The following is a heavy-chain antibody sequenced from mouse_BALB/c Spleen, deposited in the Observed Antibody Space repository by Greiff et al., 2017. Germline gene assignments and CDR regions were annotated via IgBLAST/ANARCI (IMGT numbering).Heavy chain of an antibody. CDR3: ARYDYAMDY. CDR2: ISSCSSTI. Sequence: EVQVVESGGGLVQPGGSRKLSCAASGFTFSSFGMHWVRQAPEKGLEWVAYISSCSSTIYYADTVKGRFTISRDNPKNTLFLQMTSLRSEDTAMYYCARYDYAMDYWGQGTSVTVSS. V-gene: IGHV5-17*02. J-gene: IGHJ4*01. CDR1: GFTFSSFG. D-gene: IGHD2-14*01.